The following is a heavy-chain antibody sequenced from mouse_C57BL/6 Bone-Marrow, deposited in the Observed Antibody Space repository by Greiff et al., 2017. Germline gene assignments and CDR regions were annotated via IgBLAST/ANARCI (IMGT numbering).Heavy chain of an antibody. J-gene: IGHJ3*01. D-gene: IGHD2-12*01. CDR2: IHPNSGST. CDR3: ESGGDSYAAWFAY. V-gene: IGHV1-64*01. CDR1: GYTFTSYG. Sequence: QVQLQQPGAELVKPGASVKLSCKASGYTFTSYGIHWVQQRPGQGLEWIGMIHPNSGSTYYNEKFKSKATLTVDKSSSTAYMQLSSLPSEDSAVYCCESGGDSYAAWFAYWGKGTLGNVSA.